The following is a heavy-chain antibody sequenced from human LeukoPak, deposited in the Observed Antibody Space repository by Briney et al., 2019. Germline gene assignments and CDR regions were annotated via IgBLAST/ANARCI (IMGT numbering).Heavy chain of an antibody. CDR2: IFYSGNT. D-gene: IGHD2-21*01. V-gene: IGHV4-39*07. CDR3: ARQIAVVEPTDPNWFDS. J-gene: IGHJ5*01. CDR1: GGSISSSSYY. Sequence: SETLSLTCTVSGGSISSSSYYWGWIRQPPGKGLEWIGSIFYSGNTYYTPSVKSRVTMSLDTSKNQFSLSLTSVTAADTAVYYCARQIAVVEPTDPNWFDSWGQGTLVTVSS.